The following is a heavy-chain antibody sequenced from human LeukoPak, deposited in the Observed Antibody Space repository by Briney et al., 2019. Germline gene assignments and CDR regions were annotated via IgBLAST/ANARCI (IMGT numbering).Heavy chain of an antibody. CDR2: ISAYNGNT. V-gene: IGHV1-18*01. J-gene: IGHJ6*02. CDR1: GYTFTSYG. Sequence: ASVKVSCKASGYTFTSYGISWVRQAPGQGLEWMGWISAYNGNTNYAQKVQGRVTMTTDTSTSTAYMELRSLRSDGTAVYYCARDRRHLYYYDSSGYYYGMDVWGQGTTVTVSS. CDR3: ARDRRHLYYYDSSGYYYGMDV. D-gene: IGHD3-22*01.